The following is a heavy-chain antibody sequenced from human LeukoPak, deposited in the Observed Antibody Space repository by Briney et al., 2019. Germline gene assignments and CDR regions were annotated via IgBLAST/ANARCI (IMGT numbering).Heavy chain of an antibody. V-gene: IGHV1-18*01. CDR1: GYTFTSYG. Sequence: ASVKVSCKASGYTFTSYGISWVRQAPGQGLEWMGWISAYNGNTNYAQKLQGRVTMTTDTSTSTAYMELSSLRSEDTAVYYCARGRGYSSGWPEFDYWGQGTLVTVSS. CDR2: ISAYNGNT. D-gene: IGHD6-19*01. J-gene: IGHJ4*02. CDR3: ARGRGYSSGWPEFDY.